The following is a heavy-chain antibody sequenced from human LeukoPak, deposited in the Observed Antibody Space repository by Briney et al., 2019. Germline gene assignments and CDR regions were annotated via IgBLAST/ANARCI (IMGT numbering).Heavy chain of an antibody. Sequence: PGGSLRLSCAASGFTVSTYGIHWVHQVPGKGLEWVAFIRFDGSNEYYADSVKGRFTASRDNSKNTLYLEMNSVRVEDTALYYCAKDRETYHYGSGTYIDYWGQGTLVTVSS. V-gene: IGHV3-30*02. D-gene: IGHD3-10*01. J-gene: IGHJ4*02. CDR1: GFTVSTYG. CDR2: IRFDGSNE. CDR3: AKDRETYHYGSGTYIDY.